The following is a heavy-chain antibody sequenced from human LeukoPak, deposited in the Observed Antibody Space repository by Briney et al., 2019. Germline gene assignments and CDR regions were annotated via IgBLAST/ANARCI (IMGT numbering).Heavy chain of an antibody. CDR2: MNPNSGDT. Sequence: ASVKVSCKASGYTFPSYDITWVRQATGQGLEWMGWMNPNSGDTGYAQKFQGRVTITRNTSISTAYMELSSLSSEDTAVYYCARGRGCTNDICYTTYYYMDVWGKGTTVTVSS. J-gene: IGHJ6*03. CDR3: ARGRGCTNDICYTTYYYMDV. D-gene: IGHD2-8*01. CDR1: GYTFPSYD. V-gene: IGHV1-8*01.